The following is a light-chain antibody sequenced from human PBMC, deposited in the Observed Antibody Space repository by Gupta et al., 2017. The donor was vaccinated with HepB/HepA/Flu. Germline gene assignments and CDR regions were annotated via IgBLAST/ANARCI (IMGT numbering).Light chain of an antibody. CDR1: SSNIGAGYD. V-gene: IGLV1-40*01. CDR3: QSYDSSLSAVV. Sequence: QSVLTQPPSVSGAPGQRVTIPCTGSSSNIGAGYDVHWYQQLPGTAPKLLIYRNTNRPSGVPDRFSGSKSGSSASLAITGLQAEDEADYFCQSYDSSLSAVVFGGGTKLTVL. CDR2: RNT. J-gene: IGLJ2*01.